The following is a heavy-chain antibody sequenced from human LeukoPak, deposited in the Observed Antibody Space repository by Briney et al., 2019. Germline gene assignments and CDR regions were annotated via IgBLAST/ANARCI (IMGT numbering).Heavy chain of an antibody. CDR1: GYTFTSYG. CDR2: ISAYNGNT. J-gene: IGHJ4*02. CDR3: ARSLRYFDWLLYGPYFDY. Sequence: ASVKVSCTASGYTFTSYGISWVRQAPGQGLEWMGWISAYNGNTNYAQKLQGRVTMTTDTSTSTAYMELRSLRSDDTAVYYCARSLRYFDWLLYGPYFDYWGQGTLVTVSS. V-gene: IGHV1-18*01. D-gene: IGHD3-9*01.